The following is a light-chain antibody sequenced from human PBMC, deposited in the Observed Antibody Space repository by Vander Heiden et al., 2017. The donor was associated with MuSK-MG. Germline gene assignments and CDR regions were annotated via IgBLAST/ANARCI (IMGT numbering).Light chain of an antibody. V-gene: IGKV1-5*03. Sequence: DIQLTQSPSPLSLSVGERVTITCRASQSISSWLAWYQQKPGKAPKLLIYKASSLESGVPSRFSGSGSGTEFTLTISSLQPEDFAIYYCQQYNSSPLTFGQGTKVEIK. CDR2: KAS. J-gene: IGKJ1*01. CDR1: QSISSW. CDR3: QQYNSSPLT.